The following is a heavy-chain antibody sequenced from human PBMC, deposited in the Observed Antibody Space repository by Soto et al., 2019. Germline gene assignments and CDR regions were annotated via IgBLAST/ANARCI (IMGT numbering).Heavy chain of an antibody. CDR2: ISGSGGST. Sequence: EVQLLESGGGLVQPGGSLRLSCAASGFTFSSYAMSWVRQAPGKGLEWVSAISGSGGSTYYADSVKGRFTISRDNSKNTRNRQMNSLRAEDTAVYYCAKDKEPYSSSWWFDYWGQGTLVTVSS. CDR1: GFTFSSYA. D-gene: IGHD6-13*01. V-gene: IGHV3-23*01. J-gene: IGHJ4*02. CDR3: AKDKEPYSSSWWFDY.